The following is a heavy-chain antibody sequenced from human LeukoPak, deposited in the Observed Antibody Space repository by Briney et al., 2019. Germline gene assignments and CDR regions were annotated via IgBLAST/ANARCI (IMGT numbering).Heavy chain of an antibody. Sequence: SETLSLTCTVSGGSISSYYWSWIRQPAGKGLEWIGRIYTSGSTNYNPSLKSRVTMSVDTSKNQFSLKLSSVTAADTAVYYCARDCSGGSCYSGVEWFDPWGQGTLVTVSS. CDR3: ARDCSGGSCYSGVEWFDP. CDR1: GGSISSYY. V-gene: IGHV4-4*07. J-gene: IGHJ5*02. D-gene: IGHD2-15*01. CDR2: IYTSGST.